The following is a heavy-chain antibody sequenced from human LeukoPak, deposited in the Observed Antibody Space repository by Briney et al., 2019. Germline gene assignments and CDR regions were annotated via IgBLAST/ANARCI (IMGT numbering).Heavy chain of an antibody. CDR2: INPSGGST. CDR1: GFTFTTYY. CDR3: ARETRGVPGAIAAVKEFDY. J-gene: IGHJ4*02. Sequence: ASVKVSCKASGFTFTTYYMHWVRQAPGQGLEWMGIINPSGGSTSYTQKFQGRVTMTRDMSTSTVYMELSSLRSEDTAVYYCARETRGVPGAIAAVKEFDYWGQGTLVTVSS. V-gene: IGHV1-46*01. D-gene: IGHD6-13*01.